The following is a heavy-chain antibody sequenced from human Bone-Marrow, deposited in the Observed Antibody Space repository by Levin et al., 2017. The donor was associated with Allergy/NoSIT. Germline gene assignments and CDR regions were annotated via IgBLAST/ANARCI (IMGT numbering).Heavy chain of an antibody. CDR2: IYHSGST. CDR1: GGSISSGGYS. CDR3: ARGGCCGGDCYSSFDS. J-gene: IGHJ4*02. D-gene: IGHD2-21*02. Sequence: SETLSLTCAVSGGSISSGGYSWSWIRQPPGKGLEWIGYIYHSGSTYYSPSLKSRVTISADWSKNQFSLDLGSVTAADTAVYYCARGGCCGGDCYSSFDSWGQGTLVTVSS. V-gene: IGHV4-30-2*01.